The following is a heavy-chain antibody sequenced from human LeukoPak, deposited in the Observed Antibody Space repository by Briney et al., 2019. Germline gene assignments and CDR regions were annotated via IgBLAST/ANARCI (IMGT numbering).Heavy chain of an antibody. CDR2: INHSGST. J-gene: IGHJ4*02. D-gene: IGHD6-13*01. Sequence: SETLSLTCAVYGGSFSGYYWSWIRQPPGKGLEWMGEINHSGSTNYNPSLKSRVTISVDTSKNQFSLKLSSVTAADTAVYYCAKAKYSSSWWLGTYYFDYWGQGTLVTVSS. V-gene: IGHV4-34*01. CDR3: AKAKYSSSWWLGTYYFDY. CDR1: GGSFSGYY.